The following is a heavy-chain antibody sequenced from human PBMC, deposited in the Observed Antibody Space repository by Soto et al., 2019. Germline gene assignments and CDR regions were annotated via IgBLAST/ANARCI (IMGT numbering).Heavy chain of an antibody. CDR3: ARARPVGRRDWFDP. J-gene: IGHJ5*02. CDR1: GYTFTSYY. D-gene: IGHD1-26*01. CDR2: INPSGGST. V-gene: IGHV1-46*03. Sequence: QVQLVQSGAEVKKPGASVKVSCKASGYTFTSYYMHWVRQAPGQGLEWMGIINPSGGSTSYAQKCQGIVTMTSATSTSTVYLELRSLRSEATAVYYCARARPVGRRDWFDPWGQGTLVTVSS.